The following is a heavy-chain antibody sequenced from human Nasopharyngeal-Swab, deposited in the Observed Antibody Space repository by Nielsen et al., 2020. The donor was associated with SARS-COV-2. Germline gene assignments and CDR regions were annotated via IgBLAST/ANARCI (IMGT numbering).Heavy chain of an antibody. CDR2: VNHSGST. Sequence: SEPLSLTCAVSSWSFSGYYWSWIRQPPGKGLEWIGEVNHSGSTNYNPSLKSRVTILVDTSKNHFSLRLSSVTAADTAVYYCARRTTTVYYYYYMDVWGNGTTVTVSS. V-gene: IGHV4-34*01. CDR1: SWSFSGYY. D-gene: IGHD4-17*01. CDR3: ARRTTTVYYYYYMDV. J-gene: IGHJ6*03.